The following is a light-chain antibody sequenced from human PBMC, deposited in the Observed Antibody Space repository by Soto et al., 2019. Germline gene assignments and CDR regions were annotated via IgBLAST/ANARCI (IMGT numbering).Light chain of an antibody. CDR3: QQNKDWPGT. V-gene: IGKV3-15*01. CDR2: DAS. J-gene: IGKJ1*01. Sequence: EIVMTQSPATLSVSPGERVTLSCRASQSVSSYLAWYQQKPGQAPRLLIYDASSRATGIPVRFSGSGSGTEFTLTISSLQSEDFGVYYCQQNKDWPGTF. CDR1: QSVSSY.